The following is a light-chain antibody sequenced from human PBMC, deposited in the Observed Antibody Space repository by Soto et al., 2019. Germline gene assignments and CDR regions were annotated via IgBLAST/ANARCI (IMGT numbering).Light chain of an antibody. CDR1: SSDVGSYNL. J-gene: IGLJ1*01. CDR3: CSYAGSSRDV. V-gene: IGLV2-23*01. CDR2: EGS. Sequence: QSALTQPASVSGSPGQSITISCTGTSSDVGSYNLVSWYQQHPDKAPKLMIYEGSKRPSGVSNRFSGSKSGNTASLTISGLQAEDEADYYCCSYAGSSRDVFGTGTKLTVL.